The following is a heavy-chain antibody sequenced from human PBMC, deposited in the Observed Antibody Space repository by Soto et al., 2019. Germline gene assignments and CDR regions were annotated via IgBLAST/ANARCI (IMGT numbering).Heavy chain of an antibody. D-gene: IGHD6-19*01. CDR3: ARSVAVPGAHIDY. Sequence: SSETLSLTCSVSGGSISGSYWSWIRQSPGKGLEWLGYVYYTGSTNYSPSLRSRVSISVDTSKNEFSLRLSSVTAADAAVYFCARSVAVPGAHIDYWGQGTQVTVSS. CDR1: GGSISGSY. J-gene: IGHJ4*02. CDR2: VYYTGST. V-gene: IGHV4-59*01.